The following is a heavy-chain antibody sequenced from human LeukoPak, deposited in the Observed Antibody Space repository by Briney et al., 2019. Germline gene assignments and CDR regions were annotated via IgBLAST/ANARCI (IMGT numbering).Heavy chain of an antibody. CDR2: IYYSGST. D-gene: IGHD6-13*01. J-gene: IGHJ4*02. V-gene: IGHV4-39*01. CDR3: ARHGSSWYYFDY. CDR1: GGSISSSSYY. Sequence: SETLSLTCTVSGGSISSSSYYWGWIRQPPGKGLEWIGGIYYSGSTYYNPSLKSRVTISVDTSKNQFSLKPRSVTAADTAVYYCARHGSSWYYFDYWGQGTLVTVSS.